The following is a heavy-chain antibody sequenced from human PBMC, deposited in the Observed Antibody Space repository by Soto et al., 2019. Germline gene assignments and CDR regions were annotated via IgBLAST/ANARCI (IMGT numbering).Heavy chain of an antibody. CDR2: INPETGGT. CDR3: AREGIMYYGSGSYYNRVYYYYGMDV. D-gene: IGHD3-10*01. J-gene: IGHJ6*02. CDR1: GYTFTGYY. V-gene: IGHV1-2*02. Sequence: ASVKVSCKASGYTFTGYYVHWVREAPGQGLEWMGWINPETGGTSYAQKFQGRVTLSRDTSINTAYLELSRLRFDDAAVYYCAREGIMYYGSGSYYNRVYYYYGMDVWGQGTTVTVSS.